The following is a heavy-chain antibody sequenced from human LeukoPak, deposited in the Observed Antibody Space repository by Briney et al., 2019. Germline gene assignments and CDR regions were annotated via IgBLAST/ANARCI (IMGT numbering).Heavy chain of an antibody. Sequence: GGSLRLSCAASGFTFSDHYMVWLRQATGKGLEWIGRSKNKVNTYNIHYAASVNGRFTISRDDSRNSLSLQINSLETEDTAMYYCVRVFPTHVYDSSGDYWGQGTLVTVSS. CDR3: VRVFPTHVYDSSGDY. CDR2: SKNKVNTYNI. CDR1: GFTFSDHY. J-gene: IGHJ4*02. V-gene: IGHV3-72*01. D-gene: IGHD3-22*01.